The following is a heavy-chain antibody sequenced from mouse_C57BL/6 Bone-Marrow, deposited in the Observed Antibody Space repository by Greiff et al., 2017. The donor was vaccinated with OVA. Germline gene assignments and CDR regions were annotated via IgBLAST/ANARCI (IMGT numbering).Heavy chain of an antibody. CDR1: GYTFTSYG. Sequence: VQLQQSGAELARPGASVKLSCKASGYTFTSYGISWVKQRTGQGLEWIGEIYPRSGNTYYNEQFKGKATLTADKTSSTAYMELRSLTSEDAAVYFCARVDGSSYWGQGTLVTVSA. CDR2: IYPRSGNT. V-gene: IGHV1-81*01. J-gene: IGHJ3*01. D-gene: IGHD1-1*01. CDR3: ARVDGSSY.